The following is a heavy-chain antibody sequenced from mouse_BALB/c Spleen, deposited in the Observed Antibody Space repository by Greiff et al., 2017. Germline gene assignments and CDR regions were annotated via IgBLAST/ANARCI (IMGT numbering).Heavy chain of an antibody. Sequence: QVHVKQPGAELVKPGASVKLSCKASGYTFTSYYMYWVKQRPGQGLEWIGGINPSNGGTNFNEKFKSKATLTVDKSSSTAYMQLSSLTSEDSAVYYCTRAPYYDYAMDYWGQGTSVTVSS. CDR2: INPSNGGT. J-gene: IGHJ4*01. CDR3: TRAPYYDYAMDY. D-gene: IGHD1-1*01. CDR1: GYTFTSYY. V-gene: IGHV1S81*02.